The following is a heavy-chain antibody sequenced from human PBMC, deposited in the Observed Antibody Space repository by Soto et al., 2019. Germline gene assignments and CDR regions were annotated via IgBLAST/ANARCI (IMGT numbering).Heavy chain of an antibody. V-gene: IGHV4-59*01. CDR1: GGSISSYY. CDR2: IYYSGST. J-gene: IGHJ3*02. Sequence: SETLSLTCTVSGGSISSYYWSWIRQPPGKGLEYIGYIYYSGSTNSNPSLKSRVTISVDTSKNQFSLKLRSVTAADTAVYYCTRGYQGSGYIAFDIWGQGTMVTVSS. CDR3: TRGYQGSGYIAFDI. D-gene: IGHD3-22*01.